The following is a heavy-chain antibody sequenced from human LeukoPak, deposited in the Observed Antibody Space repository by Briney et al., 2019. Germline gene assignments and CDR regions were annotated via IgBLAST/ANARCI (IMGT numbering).Heavy chain of an antibody. D-gene: IGHD2-2*03. J-gene: IGHJ6*03. Sequence: SVKVSCKASGGTFSSYAISWVRQAPGQGLEWMGGIIPIFGTANYAQKFQGRVTITADESTSTAYMELSSLRSEDTAVYYCARDGYCSSTSCFDYYYYMDVWGKGTTVTVSS. CDR1: GGTFSSYA. CDR2: IIPIFGTA. V-gene: IGHV1-69*13. CDR3: ARDGYCSSTSCFDYYYYMDV.